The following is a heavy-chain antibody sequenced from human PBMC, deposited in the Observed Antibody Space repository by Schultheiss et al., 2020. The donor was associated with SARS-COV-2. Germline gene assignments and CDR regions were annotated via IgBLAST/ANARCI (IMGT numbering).Heavy chain of an antibody. J-gene: IGHJ4*02. D-gene: IGHD3-16*01. CDR2: INSDGSST. Sequence: GGSLRLSCAVSGFTFSTHYMHWVRQTPGKGLVWVARINSDGSSTSYADSVKGRFTISRDNSKNTLYLQMNSLRAEDTAVYYCAGGLDYWGQGTLVTVSS. CDR1: GFTFSTHY. CDR3: AGGLDY. V-gene: IGHV3-74*01.